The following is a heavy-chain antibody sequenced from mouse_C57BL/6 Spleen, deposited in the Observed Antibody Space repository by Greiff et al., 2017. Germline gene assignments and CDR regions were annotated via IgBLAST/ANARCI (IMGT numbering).Heavy chain of an antibody. D-gene: IGHD3-2*02. Sequence: EVQLQQSGPELVKPGASVKISCKASGYTFTDYYMNWVKQSHGKSLEWIGDIIPNNGGTTNNQKFTGKATLTVDKSSSTAYMERRSLTSDDSAVYYCARSGNYFDYWGQGTTLTVSS. CDR1: GYTFTDYY. V-gene: IGHV1-26*01. CDR2: IIPNNGGT. J-gene: IGHJ2*01. CDR3: ARSGNYFDY.